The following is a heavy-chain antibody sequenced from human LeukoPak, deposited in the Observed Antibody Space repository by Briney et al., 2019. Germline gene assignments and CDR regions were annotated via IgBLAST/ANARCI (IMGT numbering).Heavy chain of an antibody. CDR1: EFTFSSYW. D-gene: IGHD2-15*01. CDR2: ISSSSSYI. V-gene: IGHV3-21*01. J-gene: IGHJ4*02. Sequence: GGSLRLSCAASEFTFSSYWMSWVRQAPGKGLEWVSSISSSSSYIYYADSVKGRFTISRDNAKNSLYLQMNSLRAEDTAVYYCARSLGAVVGGYYFDYWGQGTLVTVSS. CDR3: ARSLGAVVGGYYFDY.